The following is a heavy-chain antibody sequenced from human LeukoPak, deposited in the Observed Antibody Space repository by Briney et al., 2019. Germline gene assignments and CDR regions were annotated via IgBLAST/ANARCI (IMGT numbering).Heavy chain of an antibody. D-gene: IGHD2-15*01. J-gene: IGHJ6*02. Sequence: ASVKVSCKTSGGTFSSYAISWVRQAPGQGLEWMGRIIPIFGIANYAQKFQGRVTITADKSTSTAYMELSSLRSEDTAVYYSARDLHCSGGSCFSRYYYYYGMDVWGQGTTVTVSS. CDR2: IIPIFGIA. CDR3: ARDLHCSGGSCFSRYYYYYGMDV. CDR1: GGTFSSYA. V-gene: IGHV1-69*04.